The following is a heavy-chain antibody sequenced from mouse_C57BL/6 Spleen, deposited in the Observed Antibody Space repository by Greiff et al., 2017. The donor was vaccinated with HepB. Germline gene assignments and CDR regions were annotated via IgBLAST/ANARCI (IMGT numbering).Heavy chain of an antibody. Sequence: VQLQQSGAELARPGASVKMSCKASGYTFTSYTMHWVKQRPGQGLEWIGYINPSSGYTKYNQKFKDKATLTADKSSSAAYMQLSSLTSEDSAVYYCARTDYYGSSQNWYCDVWGTGTTVTVSS. CDR3: ARTDYYGSSQNWYCDV. V-gene: IGHV1-4*01. CDR1: GYTFTSYT. J-gene: IGHJ1*03. D-gene: IGHD1-1*01. CDR2: INPSSGYT.